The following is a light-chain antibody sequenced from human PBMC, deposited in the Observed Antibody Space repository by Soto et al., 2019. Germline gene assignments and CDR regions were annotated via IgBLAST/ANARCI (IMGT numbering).Light chain of an antibody. Sequence: EIVMTQSPATLSVSPGERATLSCRASQSVSSNLAWYQQTPGQAPRLLIFDASTRATGIPARFSGSGSGTGFTLTISSLQSEDFAVYYCQQYDNWLGTFGQGTKVEVK. V-gene: IGKV3D-15*01. CDR1: QSVSSN. CDR3: QQYDNWLGT. CDR2: DAS. J-gene: IGKJ1*01.